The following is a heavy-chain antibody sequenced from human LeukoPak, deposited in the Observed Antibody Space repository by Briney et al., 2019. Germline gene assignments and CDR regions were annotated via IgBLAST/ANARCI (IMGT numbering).Heavy chain of an antibody. D-gene: IGHD2-21*02. CDR3: ARGIADLTFDY. Sequence: SETLSLTCTVSGGSISGYYWSWIRQPPGKGLEWIGYIYYSGSTNYNPSLKSRVTISVDTSKNQFSLKLSSVTAADTAVYYCARGIADLTFDYWGQGTLVTVSS. J-gene: IGHJ4*02. CDR1: GGSISGYY. V-gene: IGHV4-59*01. CDR2: IYYSGST.